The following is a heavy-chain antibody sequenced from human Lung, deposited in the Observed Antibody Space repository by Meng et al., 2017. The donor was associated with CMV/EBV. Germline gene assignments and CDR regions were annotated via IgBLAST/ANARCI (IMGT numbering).Heavy chain of an antibody. CDR2: ITSRSSNT. V-gene: IGHV3-21*01. D-gene: IGHD1-26*01. CDR3: ARDLIRGVVGARPRGPGDL. Sequence: ESXKISXVASGFTFSGYSMNWVRQTPGKGLEWVSSITSRSSNTYYSDSVKGRFTISRDNAKNSLYLQMNSLRDEDTAVYYCARDLIRGVVGARPRGPGDLWGHGXLVTFSS. CDR1: GFTFSGYS. J-gene: IGHJ4*01.